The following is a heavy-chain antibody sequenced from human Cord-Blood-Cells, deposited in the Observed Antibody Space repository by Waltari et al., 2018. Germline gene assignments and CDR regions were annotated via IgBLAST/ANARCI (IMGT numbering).Heavy chain of an antibody. CDR1: GYSISSGYY. D-gene: IGHD6-6*01. J-gene: IGHJ4*02. CDR3: ARGGPYSSSSFDY. CDR2: IYHSGST. V-gene: IGHV4-38-2*02. Sequence: QVQLQESGPGLAKPSETLSLTCTVSGYSISSGYYWGWIRQPPGKGLEWIGSIYHSGSTYYNPSLKSRVTISVDTSKNQFSLKLSSVNAADTAVYYCARGGPYSSSSFDYWGQGTLVTVSS.